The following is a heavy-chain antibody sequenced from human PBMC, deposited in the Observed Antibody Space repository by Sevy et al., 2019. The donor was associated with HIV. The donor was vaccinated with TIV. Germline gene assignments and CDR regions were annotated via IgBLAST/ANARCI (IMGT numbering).Heavy chain of an antibody. J-gene: IGHJ6*02. Sequence: GGSLRLSCAASGFTFSSYWMSWVRQAPGKGLEWVANIKPDGSGTYYVDSVKGRFTISRDNAKNSFFLQMNTLRADDTAVYYCARSGGITDYGMDVWGPGNTVTVSS. CDR1: GFTFSSYW. D-gene: IGHD1-26*01. CDR2: IKPDGSGT. V-gene: IGHV3-7*03. CDR3: ARSGGITDYGMDV.